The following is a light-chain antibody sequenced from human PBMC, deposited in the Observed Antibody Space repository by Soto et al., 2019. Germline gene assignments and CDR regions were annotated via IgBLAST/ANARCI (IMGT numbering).Light chain of an antibody. CDR3: SSYTSSSTVV. J-gene: IGLJ2*01. Sequence: QSALTQPASVSGSPGQSITISCTGTSSDVGGYNYVYWYQQHPGKAPKLMIYDVSNRPSGVSNRFSGSKSGNTASLPISGLQAEDEADYCCSSYTSSSTVVFGGGTKLTVL. V-gene: IGLV2-14*01. CDR2: DVS. CDR1: SSDVGGYNY.